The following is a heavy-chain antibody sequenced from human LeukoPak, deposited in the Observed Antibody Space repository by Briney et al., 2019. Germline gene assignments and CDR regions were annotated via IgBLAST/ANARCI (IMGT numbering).Heavy chain of an antibody. CDR3: ARDTAATRDAFDI. Sequence: SVKVSLKASGGTFSSYAISWVRQAPGQGLEWMGRIIPILGIANYAQKFQGRVTITAEKSTSTAYMELSSLRSEDTAVYYCARDTAATRDAFDIWGEGTLVTVSS. CDR1: GGTFSSYA. CDR2: IIPILGIA. D-gene: IGHD1-14*01. V-gene: IGHV1-69*04. J-gene: IGHJ3*02.